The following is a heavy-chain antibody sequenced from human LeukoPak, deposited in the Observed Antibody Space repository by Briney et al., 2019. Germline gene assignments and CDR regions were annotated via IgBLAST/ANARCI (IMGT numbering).Heavy chain of an antibody. CDR3: ARDLKRTSEYYWFDP. D-gene: IGHD2-2*01. CDR1: GYTFTSYG. V-gene: IGHV1-18*01. Sequence: SVKVSCKASGYTFTSYGISWVRQAPGQGLEWMGWISAYNGNTNYAQKLQGRVTMTTDTSTSTAYMELRSLRSDDTAVYYCARDLKRTSEYYWFDPWGQGTLVTVSS. CDR2: ISAYNGNT. J-gene: IGHJ5*02.